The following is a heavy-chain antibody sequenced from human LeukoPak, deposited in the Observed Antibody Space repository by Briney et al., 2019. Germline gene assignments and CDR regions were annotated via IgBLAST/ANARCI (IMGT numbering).Heavy chain of an antibody. CDR2: IYYSGST. CDR3: AREAYYDFWSGYYFDY. Sequence: PSQTLSLTCAVSGGSISSGGYSWSWIRQPPGKGLEWIGYIYYSGSTHYNPSLKSRVTISVDTSKNQFSLKLSSVTAADTAVYYCAREAYYDFWSGYYFDYWGQGTLVTVSS. CDR1: GGSISSGGYS. V-gene: IGHV4-30-4*07. D-gene: IGHD3-3*01. J-gene: IGHJ4*02.